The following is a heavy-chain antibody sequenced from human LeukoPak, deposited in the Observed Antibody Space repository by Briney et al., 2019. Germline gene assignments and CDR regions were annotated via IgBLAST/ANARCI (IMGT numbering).Heavy chain of an antibody. CDR1: GDSISSYY. D-gene: IGHD2-21*01. CDR2: IYYSGST. Sequence: SETLSLTCTVSGDSISSYYWSWIRQPPGKGLEWIGYIYYSGSTNYNPSLKSRVTISVDTSKNQFSLKLSSVTAADTAVYYCARSISLDWFDPWGQGTLVTVPS. CDR3: ARSISLDWFDP. J-gene: IGHJ5*02. V-gene: IGHV4-59*08.